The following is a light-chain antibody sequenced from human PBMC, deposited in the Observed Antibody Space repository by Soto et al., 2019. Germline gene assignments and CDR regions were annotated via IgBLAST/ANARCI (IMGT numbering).Light chain of an antibody. J-gene: IGLJ2*01. V-gene: IGLV2-14*01. CDR1: SSDVGGYNY. Sequence: QSALTQPASVSESPGQSITISCTGTSSDVGGYNYVSWFQQLPGKAPKLMIYEVSNRPSGVSNRFSGSKSGNTASLTISGLQAEDEADYYCSSYANDNTLIFGGGTKVTVI. CDR2: EVS. CDR3: SSYANDNTLI.